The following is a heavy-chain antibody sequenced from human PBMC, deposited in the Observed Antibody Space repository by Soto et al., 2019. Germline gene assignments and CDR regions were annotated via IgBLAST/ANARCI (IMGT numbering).Heavy chain of an antibody. CDR1: GFTFSSYW. D-gene: IGHD5-12*01. CDR2: IKQDGSEK. Sequence: GGSLRLSCAASGFTFSSYWMSWVRQAPGKGLEWVANIKQDGSEKYYVDSVKGRFTISRDNAKNSLYLQMNSLRAEDTAVYYCARVSLIVATIYFDYWGQGTLVTVSS. J-gene: IGHJ4*02. V-gene: IGHV3-7*01. CDR3: ARVSLIVATIYFDY.